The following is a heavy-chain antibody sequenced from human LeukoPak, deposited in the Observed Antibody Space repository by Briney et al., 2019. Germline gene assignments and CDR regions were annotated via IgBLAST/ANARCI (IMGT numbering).Heavy chain of an antibody. D-gene: IGHD6-6*01. V-gene: IGHV1-69*01. Sequence: SVKVSCKASGGTFSSQAISWVRRAPGQGLEWMGGIIPIFGTANYAQKFQGRVTIIADESTSTAYMELSSLRSEDTAVYYCARAIAARGGSYYGMDVWGQGTTVTVSS. J-gene: IGHJ6*02. CDR2: IIPIFGTA. CDR3: ARAIAARGGSYYGMDV. CDR1: GGTFSSQA.